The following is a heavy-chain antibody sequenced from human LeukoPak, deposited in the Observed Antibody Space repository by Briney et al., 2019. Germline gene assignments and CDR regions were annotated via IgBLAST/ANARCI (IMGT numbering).Heavy chain of an antibody. CDR1: GGTFSSYA. CDR2: IIPIFCTA. D-gene: IGHD2-15*01. CDR3: ARSLGPHPSLYSFDY. Sequence: SLKVSCKAFGGTFSSYAITWVRQAPGQGLEWMGWIIPIFCTANYAQKFQGRVTIHADEYKSTAYMELSSLRYEDTAVYYCARSLGPHPSLYSFDYWGQGTLVTVCS. V-gene: IGHV1-69*13. J-gene: IGHJ4*02.